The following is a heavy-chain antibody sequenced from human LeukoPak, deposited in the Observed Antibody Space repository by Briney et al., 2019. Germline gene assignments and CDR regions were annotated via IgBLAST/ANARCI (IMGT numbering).Heavy chain of an antibody. D-gene: IGHD6-19*01. V-gene: IGHV3-23*01. CDR3: AKDLRSSGWSEWAYYFDY. Sequence: PGGSLRLSCAASGFTFSSYAMSWVRQAPGKGLGWVSAISGSGGSTYYADSVKGRFTISRDNSKNTLYLQMNNLRAEDTAVYYCAKDLRSSGWSEWAYYFDYWGQGTLVTVSS. J-gene: IGHJ4*02. CDR2: ISGSGGST. CDR1: GFTFSSYA.